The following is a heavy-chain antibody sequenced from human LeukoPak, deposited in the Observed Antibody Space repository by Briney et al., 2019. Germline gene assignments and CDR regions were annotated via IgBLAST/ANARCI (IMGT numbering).Heavy chain of an antibody. CDR1: GGSISSDDYY. J-gene: IGHJ6*03. D-gene: IGHD3-22*01. V-gene: IGHV4-61*02. CDR3: ARVQRRYHSSGYYYVHYYYYYMDV. Sequence: SETLSLTCTVSGGSISSDDYYWSWIRQPAGKGLKWIGRIYSSGSTKYNPSLKSRVTMSVDTSKNQFSLRLTSVTAADTAEYYCARVQRRYHSSGYYYVHYYYYYMDVWGKGTTVTVSS. CDR2: IYSSGST.